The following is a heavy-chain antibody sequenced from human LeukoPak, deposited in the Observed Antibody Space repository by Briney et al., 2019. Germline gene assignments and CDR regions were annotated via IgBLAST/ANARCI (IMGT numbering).Heavy chain of an antibody. CDR2: ISGSGGST. D-gene: IGHD6-19*01. CDR1: GFTFSSYA. J-gene: IGHJ3*02. V-gene: IGHV3-23*01. CDR3: AKGESSGWYDAFDI. Sequence: GGSLRLSCAASGFTFSSYAMSSVRQAPGKGLDWVSGISGSGGSTYYADSVKGRFSISRDNSKNTLYLQMNSLRAEDTAVYYCAKGESSGWYDAFDIWGQGTMVIVSS.